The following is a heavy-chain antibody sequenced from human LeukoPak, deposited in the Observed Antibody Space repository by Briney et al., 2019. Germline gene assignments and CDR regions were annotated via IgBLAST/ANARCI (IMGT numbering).Heavy chain of an antibody. CDR3: ARDGYYDSSGDQNSDY. CDR1: GYTFTSYG. CDR2: IIPIFGTA. V-gene: IGHV1-69*13. D-gene: IGHD3-22*01. J-gene: IGHJ4*02. Sequence: SVKVSCKASGYTFTSYGISWVRQAPGQGLEWMGGIIPIFGTANYAQKFQGRVTITADESTSTAYMELSSLRSEDTAVYYCARDGYYDSSGDQNSDYWGQGTLVTVSS.